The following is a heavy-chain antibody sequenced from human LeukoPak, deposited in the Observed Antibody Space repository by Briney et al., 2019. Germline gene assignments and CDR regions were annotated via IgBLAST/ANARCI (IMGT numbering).Heavy chain of an antibody. CDR3: ARDRAYYDTRADDAFDI. D-gene: IGHD3-22*01. Sequence: ASVKVSCKASGYTFTSYYMLWVRQAPGQGLEWMGIINPSGGSTSYAQKFQGRVTMTRDTSTSTVYMELSSLRSEDAAVYYCARDRAYYDTRADDAFDIWGQGTMVTVSS. V-gene: IGHV1-46*01. CDR2: INPSGGST. J-gene: IGHJ3*02. CDR1: GYTFTSYY.